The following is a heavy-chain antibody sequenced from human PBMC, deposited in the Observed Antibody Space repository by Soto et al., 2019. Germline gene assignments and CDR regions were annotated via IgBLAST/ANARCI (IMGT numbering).Heavy chain of an antibody. J-gene: IGHJ4*02. Sequence: GASVKVSCKASGGTFSSYAISWVRQAPGQGLEWMGGIIPIFGTANYAQKFQGRVTITADESTSTAYMELSSLRSEDTAVYYCARVGAKDGYNFIDGYYFDYWGQGTLVTVSS. CDR1: GGTFSSYA. V-gene: IGHV1-69*13. CDR3: ARVGAKDGYNFIDGYYFDY. D-gene: IGHD5-12*01. CDR2: IIPIFGTA.